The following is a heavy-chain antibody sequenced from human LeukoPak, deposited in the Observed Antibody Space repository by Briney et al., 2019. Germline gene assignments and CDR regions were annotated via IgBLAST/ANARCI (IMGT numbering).Heavy chain of an antibody. D-gene: IGHD6-19*01. J-gene: IGHJ4*02. Sequence: GESLEISCKGSGYSFTNYWIGWVRQTPGKGLEWMGIINPDDSEVKYSPSLQGQVTISADKSISTAYLQWSSLKASDTAMYYCARRGASGWYFFDYWGQGTLVTVSS. CDR1: GYSFTNYW. CDR3: ARRGASGWYFFDY. V-gene: IGHV5-51*01. CDR2: INPDDSEV.